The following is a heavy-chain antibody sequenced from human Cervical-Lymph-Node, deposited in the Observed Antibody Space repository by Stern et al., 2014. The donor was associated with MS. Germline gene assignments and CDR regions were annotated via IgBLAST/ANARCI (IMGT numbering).Heavy chain of an antibody. J-gene: IGHJ6*02. V-gene: IGHV1-69*01. CDR3: ARVSSYYYYYGMDV. CDR2: IIPIFGTT. Sequence: VQLEESGAEVKKPGSSVKVSCKASGGIFLNHAFSWVRQAPGQGLEWMGGIIPIFGTTNYAQKFQGRVTLTADESTSIAYMELSSLRSEDTAVYFCARVSSYYYYYGMDVWGQGTTVTVSS. CDR1: GGIFLNHA.